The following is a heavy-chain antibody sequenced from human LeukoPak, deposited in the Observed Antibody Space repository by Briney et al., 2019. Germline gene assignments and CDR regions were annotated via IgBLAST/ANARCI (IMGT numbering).Heavy chain of an antibody. J-gene: IGHJ2*01. CDR1: GGSISSYY. CDR2: IYSSGDT. V-gene: IGHV4-4*07. D-gene: IGHD2-15*01. Sequence: SETLSLTCTVSGGSISSYYWSWIRQPAGKGLEWIGRIYSSGDTKYNPSLKSRVTMSVDTSKNHFSLKLNSVTAADTAVYYCARSGGRNWYFDLWGRGTLVTVSS. CDR3: ARSGGRNWYFDL.